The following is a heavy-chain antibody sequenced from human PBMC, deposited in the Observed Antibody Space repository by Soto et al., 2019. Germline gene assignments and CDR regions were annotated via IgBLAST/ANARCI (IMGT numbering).Heavy chain of an antibody. CDR1: GFTFSSYA. CDR3: ARGYSSGYYEAFDY. Sequence: GGSLRLSCAASGFTFSSYAMHWVRQAPGKGLEWVAVISYDGSNKYYADSVKGRFTISRDNSKNTLYLQMNSLRAEDTAVYYCARGYSSGYYEAFDYWGQEPLATVSS. D-gene: IGHD3-22*01. V-gene: IGHV3-30-3*01. CDR2: ISYDGSNK. J-gene: IGHJ4*02.